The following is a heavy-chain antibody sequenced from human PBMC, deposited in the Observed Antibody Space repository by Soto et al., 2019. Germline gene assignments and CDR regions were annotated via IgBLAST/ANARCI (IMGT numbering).Heavy chain of an antibody. CDR1: GFTFSSFW. Sequence: EVQLVESGGGLVQPGGSLRLSCAVSGFTFSSFWMHWVRQAPGEGLVWVSRINTDGSSTSYADSVKGRFTISRDNAKNTLYLQMNSLRVEYTAMYYCSKSGVDTFGLSYWGQGTLVTVSS. CDR2: INTDGSST. V-gene: IGHV3-74*01. CDR3: SKSGVDTFGLSY. J-gene: IGHJ4*02. D-gene: IGHD5-18*01.